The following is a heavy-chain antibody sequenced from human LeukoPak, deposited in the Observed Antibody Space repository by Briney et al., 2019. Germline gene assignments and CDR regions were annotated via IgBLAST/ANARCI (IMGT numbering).Heavy chain of an antibody. CDR3: ARYRNEALFAFDI. CDR2: IYYSGST. D-gene: IGHD1-14*01. V-gene: IGHV4-59*11. Sequence: PSETLSLTCTVSGGSISNHYWSWIRQPPGKGLEWIGYIYYSGSTNYNPSLMSRVTISVDTSKTQFSLKLSSVTAADTAVYYCARYRNEALFAFDIWGQGTMVTVSS. CDR1: GGSISNHY. J-gene: IGHJ3*02.